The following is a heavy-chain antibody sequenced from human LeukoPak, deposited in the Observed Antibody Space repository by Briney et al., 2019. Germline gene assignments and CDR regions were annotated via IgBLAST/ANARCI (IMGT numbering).Heavy chain of an antibody. CDR3: ARGPYDFWSGSPRSFDP. CDR2: IRPYDDNT. D-gene: IGHD3-3*01. V-gene: IGHV1-18*01. J-gene: IGHJ5*02. Sequence: ASVNVSCTASGYTFTSHGISWVRQAPGQGLEWMGWIRPYDDNTNYAQKLQGRVTMTTDTSTSTAYMELRSLRSDDTAVYFCARGPYDFWSGSPRSFDPWGQGTLVTVSS. CDR1: GYTFTSHG.